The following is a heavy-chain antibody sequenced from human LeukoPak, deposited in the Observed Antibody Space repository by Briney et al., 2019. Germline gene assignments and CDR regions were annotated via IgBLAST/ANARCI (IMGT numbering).Heavy chain of an antibody. J-gene: IGHJ5*02. Sequence: PSQTLSLTCAVSGGSISSGGYSWSWIRQPPGKGLEWIGYIYHSGSTYYNPSLKSRVTISVDRSKNQFSLKLSSVTAADTAVYYCARGGGYGSGSYYQARYNWFDPWGQGTLVTVSS. CDR2: IYHSGST. V-gene: IGHV4-30-2*01. CDR3: ARGGGYGSGSYYQARYNWFDP. CDR1: GGSISSGGYS. D-gene: IGHD3-10*01.